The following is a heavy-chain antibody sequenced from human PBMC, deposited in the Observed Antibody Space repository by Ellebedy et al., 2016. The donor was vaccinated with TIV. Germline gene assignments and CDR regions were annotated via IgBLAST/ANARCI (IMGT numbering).Heavy chain of an antibody. CDR1: GYDFDTNW. D-gene: IGHD4/OR15-4a*01. Sequence: GGSLRLXXKGSGYDFDTNWIGWVRQRPGKGLEWMGIFYPGDSTSIYSPSFKGQVSMSADKSINTAYLQWTGLKASDNAMYYCARHGADPEFDYWGQGTLVTVSS. CDR2: FYPGDSTS. V-gene: IGHV5-51*01. CDR3: ARHGADPEFDY. J-gene: IGHJ4*02.